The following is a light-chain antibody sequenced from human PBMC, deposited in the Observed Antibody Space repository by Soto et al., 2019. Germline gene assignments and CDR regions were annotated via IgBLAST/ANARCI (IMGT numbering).Light chain of an antibody. CDR3: QVWDTNSDHYV. Sequence: SYELTQPPSVSVAPGQTARIPCGGDNIESKSVHWYQQMPGQAPVLVVRDDSVRHSGIPERFSGSNSGNTATLTISRVEAGDEADYYCQVWDTNSDHYVFGTGTKVTVL. V-gene: IGLV3-21*02. CDR1: NIESKS. CDR2: DDS. J-gene: IGLJ1*01.